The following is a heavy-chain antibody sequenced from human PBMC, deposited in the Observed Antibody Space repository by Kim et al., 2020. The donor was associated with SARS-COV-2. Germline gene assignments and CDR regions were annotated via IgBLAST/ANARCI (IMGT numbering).Heavy chain of an antibody. CDR3: AREGSITMVRGAQFSWFDP. Sequence: GGSLRLSCAASGFTFSSYAMHWVRQAPGKGLEWVAVISYDGSNKYYADSVKGRFTISRDNSKNTLYLQMNSLRAEDTAVYYCAREGSITMVRGAQFSWFDPWGQGTLVTVSS. V-gene: IGHV3-30*04. J-gene: IGHJ5*02. CDR1: GFTFSSYA. CDR2: ISYDGSNK. D-gene: IGHD3-10*01.